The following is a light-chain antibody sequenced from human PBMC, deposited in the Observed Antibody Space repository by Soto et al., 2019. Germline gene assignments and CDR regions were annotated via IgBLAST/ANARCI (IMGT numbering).Light chain of an antibody. Sequence: IQLTQSPSSLSASIGDRVTIPCGASQAISTYLAWYQHKPGKAPKLLLSAASTLQSGVPSRFRGSGSGTEFTITISSLQPEDFAVYYCQQYNNSTLTFGGGTKVDIK. CDR2: AAS. J-gene: IGKJ4*01. CDR3: QQYNNSTLT. V-gene: IGKV1-9*01. CDR1: QAISTY.